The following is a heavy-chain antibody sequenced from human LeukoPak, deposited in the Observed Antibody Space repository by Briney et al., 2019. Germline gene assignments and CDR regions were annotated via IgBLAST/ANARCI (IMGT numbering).Heavy chain of an antibody. D-gene: IGHD3-22*01. CDR2: IYYSGST. CDR3: ARGNYYDSSGYYYFDY. J-gene: IGHJ4*02. CDR1: GGSISSSSYY. V-gene: IGHV4-39*07. Sequence: PSETLSLTCTVSGGSISSSSYYWGWIRQPPGKGLEWIGSIYYSGSTYYNPSLKSRVTISVDTSKNQFSLKLSSVTAAGTAVYYCARGNYYDSSGYYYFDYWGQGTLVTVSS.